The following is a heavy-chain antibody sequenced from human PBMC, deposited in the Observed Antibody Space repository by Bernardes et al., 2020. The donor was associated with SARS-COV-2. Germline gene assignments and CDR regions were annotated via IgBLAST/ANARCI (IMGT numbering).Heavy chain of an antibody. Sequence: GGSLRLSCAASGFTFSSYAMHWVRQAPGKGLEYVSAISSNGGSTYYANSVKGRFTISRDNSKNTLYLQMGSLRAEDMAVYYCARVGGSYYGLEDYFDYWGQGTLVTVSS. V-gene: IGHV3-64*01. CDR2: ISSNGGST. D-gene: IGHD1-26*01. J-gene: IGHJ4*02. CDR1: GFTFSSYA. CDR3: ARVGGSYYGLEDYFDY.